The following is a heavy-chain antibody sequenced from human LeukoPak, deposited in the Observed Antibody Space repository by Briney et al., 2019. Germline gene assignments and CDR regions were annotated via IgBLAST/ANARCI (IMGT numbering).Heavy chain of an antibody. CDR1: GGSSSGYY. CDR3: ATRESLLWFGELSRYYYMDV. Sequence: KPSETLSLTCAVYGGSSSGYYWSWIRQPPGKGLEWIGEINHSGSTNYNPSLKSRVTISVDTSKNQFSLKLSSVTAADTAVYYCATRESLLWFGELSRYYYMDVWGKGTTVTVSS. CDR2: INHSGST. J-gene: IGHJ6*03. D-gene: IGHD3-10*01. V-gene: IGHV4-34*01.